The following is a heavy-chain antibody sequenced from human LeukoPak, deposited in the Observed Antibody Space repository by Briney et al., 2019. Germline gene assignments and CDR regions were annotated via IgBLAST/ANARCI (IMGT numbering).Heavy chain of an antibody. CDR2: IYYSGST. J-gene: IGHJ4*02. CDR1: GGSISSYY. Sequence: PSETLPLTCTVSGGSISSYYWSWIRQPPGKGLEWIGYIYYSGSTNYNPSLKSRVTISVDTSKNQFSLKLSSVTAADTAVYYCARYSGSYFSGFDYWGQGTLVTVSS. V-gene: IGHV4-59*01. CDR3: ARYSGSYFSGFDY. D-gene: IGHD1-26*01.